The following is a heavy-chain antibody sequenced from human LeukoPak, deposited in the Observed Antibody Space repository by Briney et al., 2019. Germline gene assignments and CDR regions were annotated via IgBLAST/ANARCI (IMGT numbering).Heavy chain of an antibody. J-gene: IGHJ5*02. CDR1: GFTFNSYA. Sequence: GSLRLSCAASGFTFNSYAMSWIRQPPGKGLEWIGEINHSGSTNYNPSLKSRVTISVDTSKNQFSLKLSSVTAADTAVYYCARGSPRIAAAGTRYNWFDPWGQGTLVTVSS. CDR2: INHSGST. CDR3: ARGSPRIAAAGTRYNWFDP. D-gene: IGHD6-13*01. V-gene: IGHV4-34*01.